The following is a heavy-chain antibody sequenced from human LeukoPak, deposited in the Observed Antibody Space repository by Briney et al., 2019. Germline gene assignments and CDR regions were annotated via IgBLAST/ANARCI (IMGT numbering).Heavy chain of an antibody. J-gene: IGHJ4*02. CDR1: GGSISSSSYY. CDR3: ATLGPRFIAAAIGY. D-gene: IGHD6-13*01. CDR2: IYYSGST. V-gene: IGHV4-39*07. Sequence: SETLSLTCTVSGGSISSSSYYWGWIRQPPGKGLEWIGSIYYSGSTYYNPSLKSRVTISVDTSKNQFSLKLSSVTAADTAVYYCATLGPRFIAAAIGYWGQGTLVTVSS.